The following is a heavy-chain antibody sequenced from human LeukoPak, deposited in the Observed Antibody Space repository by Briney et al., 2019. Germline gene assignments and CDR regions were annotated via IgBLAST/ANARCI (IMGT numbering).Heavy chain of an antibody. CDR2: MYHSGST. Sequence: SETLSLTCAVSGYSISSGYYWGWIRQPPGKGLEWIGNMYHSGSTYYNPSLKSRVTISVDKSKNQFSLKLSSVTAADTAVYYCARSYIVVVPAAPRHYYGMDVWGKGTTVTVSS. CDR1: GYSISSGYY. CDR3: ARSYIVVVPAAPRHYYGMDV. D-gene: IGHD2-2*01. J-gene: IGHJ6*04. V-gene: IGHV4-38-2*01.